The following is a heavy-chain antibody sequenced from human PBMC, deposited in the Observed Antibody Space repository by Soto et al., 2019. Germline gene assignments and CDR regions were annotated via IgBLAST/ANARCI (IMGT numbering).Heavy chain of an antibody. CDR1: GGSFSGYY. D-gene: IGHD2-21*02. CDR3: ARVPRGDGGR. CDR2: INHSGST. V-gene: IGHV4-34*01. Sequence: SETLSLTCAVYGGSFSGYYWSWIRQPPGKGLEWIGEINHSGSTNYNPSLKSRVTISVDTSKNQFSLKLSSVTAADTAVYYCARVPRGDGGRWGQGTLVTVSS. J-gene: IGHJ4*02.